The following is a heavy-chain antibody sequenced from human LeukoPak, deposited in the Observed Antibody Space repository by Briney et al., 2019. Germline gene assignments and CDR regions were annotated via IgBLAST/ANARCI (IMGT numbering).Heavy chain of an antibody. V-gene: IGHV3-23*01. D-gene: IGHD2-8*01. CDR1: GFTFSYYA. Sequence: PGGSLRLSCAASGFTFSYYAMSWVRQAPGKGLEWVSAITISGGNTYYADSVKGRFTISRDNSKNTLYLQLNSLRAEDTAVYYCAKAYGTNGYFQLPIDFWGQGTLVTVSS. CDR2: ITISGGNT. J-gene: IGHJ4*02. CDR3: AKAYGTNGYFQLPIDF.